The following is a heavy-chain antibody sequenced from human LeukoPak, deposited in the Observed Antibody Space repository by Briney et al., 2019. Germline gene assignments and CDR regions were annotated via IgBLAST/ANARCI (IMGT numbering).Heavy chain of an antibody. V-gene: IGHV3-30*18. CDR1: GFTFSSYA. CDR2: ISYDGSNK. CDR3: AKDPGYSYGFDY. Sequence: PGGSLRLSCAASGFTFSSYAMSWVRQAPGKGLEWVAVISYDGSNKYYADSVKGRFTISRDNSKNTLYLQMNSLRAEDTAVYYCAKDPGYSYGFDYWGQGTLVTVSS. J-gene: IGHJ4*02. D-gene: IGHD5-18*01.